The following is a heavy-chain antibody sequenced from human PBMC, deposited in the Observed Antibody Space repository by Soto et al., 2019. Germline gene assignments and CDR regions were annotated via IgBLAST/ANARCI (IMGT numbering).Heavy chain of an antibody. Sequence: ASLKVSCKASGGTFSSYAISWVRQAPGQGLEWMGGIIPIFGTANYAQKFQGRVTITADESTSTAYMELSSLRSEDTAVYYCARERGYCSSTSCYYYYGMDVWGQGTTVTVSS. CDR3: ARERGYCSSTSCYYYYGMDV. CDR1: GGTFSSYA. CDR2: IIPIFGTA. J-gene: IGHJ6*02. V-gene: IGHV1-69*13. D-gene: IGHD2-2*01.